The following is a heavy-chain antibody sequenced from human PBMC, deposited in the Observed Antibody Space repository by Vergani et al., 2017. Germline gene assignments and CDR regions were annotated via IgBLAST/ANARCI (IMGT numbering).Heavy chain of an antibody. CDR3: ARSLHNHDYGDYGDYFDY. V-gene: IGHV4-59*01. CDR1: GGSISSYY. Sequence: QVQLQESGPGLVKPSETLSLTCTVSGGSISSYYWSWIRQPPGKGLEWIGYIYYSGSTNYNPSLKSRVTISVDTSKNQFSLKLSSVTAADTAVYYCARSLHNHDYGDYGDYFDYWGQGTLVTVSS. CDR2: IYYSGST. J-gene: IGHJ4*02. D-gene: IGHD4-17*01.